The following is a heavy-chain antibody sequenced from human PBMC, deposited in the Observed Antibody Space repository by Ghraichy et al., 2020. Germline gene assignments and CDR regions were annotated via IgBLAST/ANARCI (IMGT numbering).Heavy chain of an antibody. Sequence: SETLSLTCTVSGASISAHAWSWIRQPAEGGLQWLGRFYTSGSADYNTSLNGRVTMSVDTSKNHFSLELTSVTAADTAVYYCVRDVDVSNPPFDSWGQGTRVTVSS. CDR2: FYTSGSA. J-gene: IGHJ4*02. V-gene: IGHV4-4*07. CDR3: VRDVDVSNPPFDS. CDR1: GASISAHA. D-gene: IGHD2-8*01.